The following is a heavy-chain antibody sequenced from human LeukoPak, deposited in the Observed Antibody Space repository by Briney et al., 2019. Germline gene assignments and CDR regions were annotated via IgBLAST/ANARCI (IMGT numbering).Heavy chain of an antibody. J-gene: IGHJ4*02. V-gene: IGHV4-34*01. CDR3: ARSEINDCMRF. CDR1: GGSFSGYY. D-gene: IGHD2-21*02. CDR2: INHSGST. Sequence: SETLTLTCAVYGGSFSGYYWSWIRQPPGKGLEWIGEINHSGSTNYNPSLKSRVTISVDTSKNQFSLKLSSVTAADTAVYYCARSEINDCMRFWGQGILVTVSS.